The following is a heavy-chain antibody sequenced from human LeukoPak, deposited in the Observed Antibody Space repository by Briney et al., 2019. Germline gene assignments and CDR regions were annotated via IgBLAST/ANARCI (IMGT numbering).Heavy chain of an antibody. D-gene: IGHD6-25*01. CDR2: ISGSGGST. CDR3: TRDLSSGPDLYFDY. J-gene: IGHJ4*02. Sequence: GGSLRLSCAASGFTFSSYAMSWVRQAPGKGLEWVSAISGSGGSTYYADSVKGRFTISRDNSKNTLYLQMNSLRAEDTAVYYCTRDLSSGPDLYFDYWGQGTLVTVSS. CDR1: GFTFSSYA. V-gene: IGHV3-23*01.